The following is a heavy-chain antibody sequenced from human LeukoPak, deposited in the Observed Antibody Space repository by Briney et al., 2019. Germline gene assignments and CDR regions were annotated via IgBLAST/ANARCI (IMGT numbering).Heavy chain of an antibody. D-gene: IGHD3-10*01. CDR2: ISAYNGNT. CDR1: GYTFTSYG. Sequence: ASVKVSCKASGYTFTSYGISWVRQAPGQGLEWMGWISAYNGNTNYAQKLQGRVTITRNTSISTAYMELSSLRSEDTAVYYCAKGVPDYRRYYYMDVWGKGTTVTVSS. CDR3: AKGVPDYRRYYYMDV. V-gene: IGHV1-18*01. J-gene: IGHJ6*03.